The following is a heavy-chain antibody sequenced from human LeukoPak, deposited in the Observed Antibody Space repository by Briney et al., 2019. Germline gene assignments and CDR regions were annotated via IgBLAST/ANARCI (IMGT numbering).Heavy chain of an antibody. D-gene: IGHD6-13*01. J-gene: IGHJ5*02. CDR1: GYTFTAYY. CDR2: INPNSGGT. Sequence: ASVKVSCKASGYTFTAYYIHWVRQAPGQGLEWMGWINPNSGGTNYAQKFQGRVTMTRDTSISTAYMELSRLRSDDTAVYYCARGRAAAKLVGDWFDPWGQGTLVTVSS. V-gene: IGHV1-2*02. CDR3: ARGRAAAKLVGDWFDP.